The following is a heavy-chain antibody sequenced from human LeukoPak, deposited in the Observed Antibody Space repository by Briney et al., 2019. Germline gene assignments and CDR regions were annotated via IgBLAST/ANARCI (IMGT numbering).Heavy chain of an antibody. CDR2: ISSSSSYI. CDR1: GFTFSSYS. V-gene: IGHV3-21*01. D-gene: IGHD1-26*01. Sequence: PGGSLRLSCAASGFTFSSYSMNWVRQAPGKGLEWVSSISSSSSYIYYADSVKGRFTISRDNAKNSLYLQMNSLRAEDTAVYYCARDGARELFAFGYWGQGTLVTVSS. J-gene: IGHJ4*02. CDR3: ARDGARELFAFGY.